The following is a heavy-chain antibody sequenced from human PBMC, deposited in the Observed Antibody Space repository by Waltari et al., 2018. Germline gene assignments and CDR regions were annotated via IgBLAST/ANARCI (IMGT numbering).Heavy chain of an antibody. V-gene: IGHV3-74*01. J-gene: IGHJ2*01. CDR3: ARGARRTTVTTGWWYFDV. D-gene: IGHD4-17*01. Sequence: EVQLVESGGGFVQPGGSLRHSCAASGFTFSLHWMHWVRQVPGKGRVWVSRSNSDGSSISYAASVKGRFTIYKDNAKNTVSLKMNSLRDDYTAIYYCARGARRTTVTTGWWYFDVWGRGTLVTVSS. CDR1: GFTFSLHW. CDR2: SNSDGSSI.